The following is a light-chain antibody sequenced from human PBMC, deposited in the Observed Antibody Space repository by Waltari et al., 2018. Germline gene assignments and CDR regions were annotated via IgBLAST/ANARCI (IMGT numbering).Light chain of an antibody. CDR3: EQYNNWPPWT. Sequence: EIVMTQSPATLSVSLGERATLSCRASQSVSRNLAWYQQKPGQAPRILIYGASTRATGIPARFSGSGSGTECTLTISSLQSEDFAVYYCEQYNNWPPWTFGQGTKVEIK. J-gene: IGKJ1*01. CDR2: GAS. CDR1: QSVSRN. V-gene: IGKV3D-15*01.